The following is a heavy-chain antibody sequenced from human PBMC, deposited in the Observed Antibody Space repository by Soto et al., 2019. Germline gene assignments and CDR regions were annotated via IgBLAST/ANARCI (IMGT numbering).Heavy chain of an antibody. D-gene: IGHD6-6*01. V-gene: IGHV3-21*01. CDR2: ISSSSSYI. J-gene: IGHJ4*02. CDR3: AATLAARSVTYY. CDR1: GFTFSSYA. Sequence: PWGSLRLSCAASGFTFSSYAMSWVRQAPGKGLEWVSSISSSSSYIYYADSVKGRFTISRDNAKNSLYLQMNSLRAEDTAVYYCAATLAARSVTYYWGQGTLVTVSS.